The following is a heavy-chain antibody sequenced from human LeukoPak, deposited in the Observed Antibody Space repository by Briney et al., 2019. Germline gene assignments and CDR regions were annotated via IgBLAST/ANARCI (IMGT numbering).Heavy chain of an antibody. D-gene: IGHD6-19*01. J-gene: IGHJ6*03. CDR2: IYYSGST. V-gene: IGHV4-61*05. CDR1: GGSISSSSYY. CDR3: ARAGVGAVALGPYYMDV. Sequence: SETLSLTCTVSGGSISSSSYYWGWIRQPPGKGLEWIGYIYYSGSTNYNPSLKSRVTISVDTSKNQFSLKLSSVTAADTAVYYCARAGVGAVALGPYYMDVWGKGTTVTVSS.